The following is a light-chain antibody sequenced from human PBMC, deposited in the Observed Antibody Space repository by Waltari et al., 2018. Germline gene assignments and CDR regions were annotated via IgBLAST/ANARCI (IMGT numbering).Light chain of an antibody. V-gene: IGKV3-15*01. CDR3: QQYNNWPLT. J-gene: IGKJ4*01. CDR2: DAS. Sequence: EIVMMQSPATLSVSPGERATLPCRASQRVSSNLAWYQQKPCQAPRLLIYDASTRATGIPARFSGSGSGTEFTLTISSLQSEDFAVYYCQQYNNWPLTFGGGTKVEIK. CDR1: QRVSSN.